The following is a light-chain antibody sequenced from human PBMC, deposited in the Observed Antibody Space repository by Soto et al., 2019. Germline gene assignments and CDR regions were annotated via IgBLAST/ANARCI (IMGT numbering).Light chain of an antibody. J-gene: IGLJ1*01. CDR1: SSDVGGHIY. CDR3: SSYAGSNNFV. CDR2: EVS. Sequence: QSAVTQPPSASGSAGQSVTISCTGTSSDVGGHIYVSWYQQHPGKAPKLIIYEVSRRPSGVPERFSGSKSGNTASLTVSGLQAEDEAHYFCSSYAGSNNFVFGTGTKV. V-gene: IGLV2-8*01.